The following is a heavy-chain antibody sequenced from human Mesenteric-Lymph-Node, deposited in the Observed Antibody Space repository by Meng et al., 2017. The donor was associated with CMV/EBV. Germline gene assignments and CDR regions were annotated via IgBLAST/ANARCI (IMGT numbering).Heavy chain of an antibody. D-gene: IGHD4-23*01. CDR2: INHSGST. Sequence: GGARLLQPSGTLSLPCAVEGGSFSGYYWSWIRQPPGKGLEWIGEINHSGSTNYNPSLKSRVTISVDTSKNQFSLKLSSVTAADTAVYYCARHQRWLKSEGGFNYWGQGTLVTVSS. CDR3: ARHQRWLKSEGGFNY. CDR1: GGSFSGYY. J-gene: IGHJ4*02. V-gene: IGHV4-34*01.